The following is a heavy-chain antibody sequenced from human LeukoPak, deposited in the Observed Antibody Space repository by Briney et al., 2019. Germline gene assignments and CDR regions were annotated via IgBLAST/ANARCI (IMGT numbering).Heavy chain of an antibody. J-gene: IGHJ4*02. V-gene: IGHV3-23*01. D-gene: IGHD3-22*01. CDR1: GFTFSSYA. Sequence: GGSLRLSCAASGFTFSSYAMSWVRQAPGKGLEWVSAVSGSGGSTYYADSVKGRFTISRDNSKNTLYLQMNSLRAEDTAVYYCAKRGAYSSGYYGYFDYWGQGTLVTVSS. CDR3: AKRGAYSSGYYGYFDY. CDR2: VSGSGGST.